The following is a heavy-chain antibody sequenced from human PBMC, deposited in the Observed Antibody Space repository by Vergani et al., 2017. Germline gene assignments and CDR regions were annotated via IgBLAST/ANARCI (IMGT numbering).Heavy chain of an antibody. Sequence: EVQLVQSGAEVKKPGESLNISCQGSGYSITNYWIACVRQRPGKGLEWMGIIYAGDSDVRYSLSFQGQVTMSVDKSLSTAYLQWSSLKASDTATYYCAKTHDFSSLYSSYNWFDPWGQGTQVTVSS. CDR2: IYAGDSDV. V-gene: IGHV5-51*03. D-gene: IGHD3-3*01. CDR1: GYSITNYW. CDR3: AKTHDFSSLYSSYNWFDP. J-gene: IGHJ5*02.